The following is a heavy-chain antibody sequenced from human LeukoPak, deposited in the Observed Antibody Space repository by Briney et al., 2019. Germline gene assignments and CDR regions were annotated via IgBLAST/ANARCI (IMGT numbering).Heavy chain of an antibody. CDR2: INNDGSIT. CDR1: GFTFSRYW. D-gene: IGHD4-23*01. CDR3: ARDHGKDY. Sequence: GGSLRLSCAASGFTFSRYWMHWVRQAPGKGLVWVSRINNDGSITNYADSVKGRFTISRDNARNILYLQMNTLRGEDTAVYYCARDHGKDYWGQGTLVTVSS. J-gene: IGHJ4*02. V-gene: IGHV3-74*01.